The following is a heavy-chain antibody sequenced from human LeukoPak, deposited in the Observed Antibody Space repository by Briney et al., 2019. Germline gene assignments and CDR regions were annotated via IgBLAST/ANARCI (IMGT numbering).Heavy chain of an antibody. CDR3: ARGGRSDFWSGYSYYFDY. V-gene: IGHV1-18*01. CDR1: GYTFTSYG. J-gene: IGHJ4*02. Sequence: ASVKVSCKASGYTFTSYGISWVRQAPGQGLEWMGWISAYNGNTNYAQKLQGRVTMTTDTSTSTAYTELRSLRSDDTAVYYCARGGRSDFWSGYSYYFDYWGQGTLVTVSS. CDR2: ISAYNGNT. D-gene: IGHD3-3*01.